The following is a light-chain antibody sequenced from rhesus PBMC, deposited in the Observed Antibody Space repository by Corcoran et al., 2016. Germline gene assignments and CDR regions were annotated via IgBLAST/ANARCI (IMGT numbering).Light chain of an antibody. V-gene: IGKV3-53*01. CDR1: QRVSSY. Sequence: QVILTQSPATLSLSPGERATLSCRASQRVSSYLAWYQQKPGQAPRPLIYGASSRATGIPDRFSGSGSGTAFTRPISGLEPEDFAVYYCQKYSSSPWTFGQGTKVEIK. J-gene: IGKJ1*01. CDR3: QKYSSSPWT. CDR2: GAS.